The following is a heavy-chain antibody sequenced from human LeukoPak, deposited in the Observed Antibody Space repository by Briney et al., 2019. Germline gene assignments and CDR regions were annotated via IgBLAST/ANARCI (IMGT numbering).Heavy chain of an antibody. J-gene: IGHJ4*02. D-gene: IGHD6-6*01. V-gene: IGHV5-51*01. Sequence: GESLQISCKGSGYSFDNYFIGWVRQMPGKGLEWMAIVSPSDSDTRYCPSFRGQVTISADKSISTVFLQWSSLEASDTAMYYCARHRSDSYSSPIDYWGQGTLVTVSS. CDR3: ARHRSDSYSSPIDY. CDR2: VSPSDSDT. CDR1: GYSFDNYF.